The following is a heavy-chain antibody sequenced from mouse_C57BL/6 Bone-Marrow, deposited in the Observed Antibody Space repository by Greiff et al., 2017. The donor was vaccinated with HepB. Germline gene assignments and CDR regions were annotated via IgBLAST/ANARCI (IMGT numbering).Heavy chain of an antibody. J-gene: IGHJ3*01. CDR1: GFTFSSYT. D-gene: IGHD3-2*02. Sequence: EVKLVESGGGLVKPGGSLKLSCAASGFTFSSYTMSWVRQTPEKRLEWVATISGGGGNTYYPDSVKGRVTISRDNAKNTLYLQMSSLRSEDTALYYCARRGLSWFAYWGQGTLVTVSA. V-gene: IGHV5-9*01. CDR3: ARRGLSWFAY. CDR2: ISGGGGNT.